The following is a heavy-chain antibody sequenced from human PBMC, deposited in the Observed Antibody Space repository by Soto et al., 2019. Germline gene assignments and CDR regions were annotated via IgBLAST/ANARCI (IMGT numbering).Heavy chain of an antibody. Sequence: PGESLKISCKGSGDSFTSYWIGWVRQMPGKGLEWMGIIYPGDSDTRYSPSFQGQVTISADKSISTAYLQWSSLKASDTAMCYCARSHYYDSSGYSPPFDAFVIWCQGTMATVSS. CDR2: IYPGDSDT. CDR1: GDSFTSYW. CDR3: ARSHYYDSSGYSPPFDAFVI. V-gene: IGHV5-51*01. D-gene: IGHD3-22*01. J-gene: IGHJ3*02.